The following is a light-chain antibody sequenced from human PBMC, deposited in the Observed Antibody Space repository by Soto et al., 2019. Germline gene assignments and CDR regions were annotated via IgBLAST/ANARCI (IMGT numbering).Light chain of an antibody. CDR1: TSDVGAFDY. CDR2: EVT. Sequence: QSALTQPPSASGSPGQSLTISCTGTTSDVGAFDYVSWYQQHPGKAPKLIIYEVTKRPSGVPDRFSGSKSGNTASLTVSGLQADDEADYHCSSYAGSYNLVFGGGTKLTVL. V-gene: IGLV2-8*01. CDR3: SSYAGSYNLV. J-gene: IGLJ3*02.